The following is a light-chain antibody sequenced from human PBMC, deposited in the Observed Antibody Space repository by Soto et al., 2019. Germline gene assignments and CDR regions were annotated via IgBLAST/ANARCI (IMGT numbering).Light chain of an antibody. CDR1: SSDVGGYDY. J-gene: IGLJ1*01. CDR2: DVS. V-gene: IGLV2-14*01. Sequence: SVLNQPASVSGSAGQTITISCTGTSSDVGGYDYVSWHQQHPGKAPKLMIYDVSKRPSGVSNRFSGSKSGNTASLTISGLQAEDEADYYCSSKRGSTGVFGTGTKVTVL. CDR3: SSKRGSTGV.